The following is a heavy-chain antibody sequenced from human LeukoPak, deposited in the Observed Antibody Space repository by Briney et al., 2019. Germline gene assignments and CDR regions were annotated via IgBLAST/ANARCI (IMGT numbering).Heavy chain of an antibody. V-gene: IGHV4-59*01. Sequence: SETLSLTCTVSGGSISSYYWSWIRQPPGKGLEWIGYIYYSGSTNYNPSLKSRVTISVDTSKNQFSLKLSSVTAADTAVYYCARGYSGWQVGDAFDIWGQGTMVTVSS. CDR2: IYYSGST. CDR1: GGSISSYY. D-gene: IGHD6-19*01. J-gene: IGHJ3*02. CDR3: ARGYSGWQVGDAFDI.